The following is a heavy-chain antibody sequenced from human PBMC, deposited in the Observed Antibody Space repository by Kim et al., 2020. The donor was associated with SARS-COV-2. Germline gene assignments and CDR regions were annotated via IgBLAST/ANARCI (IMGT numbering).Heavy chain of an antibody. J-gene: IGHJ4*02. CDR1: GGSISSYY. CDR2: IYYSGST. Sequence: SETLSLTCTVSGGSISSYYWSWIRQPPGKGLEWIGYIYYSGSTNYNPSLNSRVTISVDTSKNQFSLKLSSVTAADTAVYYCARADGSSGWLIPFDYWGQGTLVTVSS. CDR3: ARADGSSGWLIPFDY. D-gene: IGHD6-19*01. V-gene: IGHV4-59*01.